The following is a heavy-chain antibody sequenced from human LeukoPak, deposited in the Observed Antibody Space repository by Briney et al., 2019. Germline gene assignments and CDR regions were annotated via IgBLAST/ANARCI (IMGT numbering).Heavy chain of an antibody. Sequence: GGSLRLSCAASGFTFSDYYMNWIRQAPGKGLEWVSYISSDTSYTNYADSVRGRFTISRDNAKNSLYLQMNSLRAEDTAVYYCASTPTPYYFDYWGQGTLVTVSS. CDR3: ASTPTPYYFDY. CDR2: ISSDTSYT. CDR1: GFTFSDYY. J-gene: IGHJ4*02. V-gene: IGHV3-11*06.